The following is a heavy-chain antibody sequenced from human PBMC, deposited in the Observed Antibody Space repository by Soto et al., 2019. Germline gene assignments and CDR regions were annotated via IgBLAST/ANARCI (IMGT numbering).Heavy chain of an antibody. D-gene: IGHD2-15*01. CDR1: GGYISSGGYY. J-gene: IGHJ4*02. V-gene: IGHV4-31*03. CDR2: IYYSGIT. Sequence: PSETLSLTCIVSGGYISSGGYYWTWIRQHPGKGLEWIGYIYYSGITYYNPSLKSRVTISVDTSKNQFSLKLSSVTAADTAVYYCARDPLRYCNGGSCSHGFDYWGQGTLVTVSS. CDR3: ARDPLRYCNGGSCSHGFDY.